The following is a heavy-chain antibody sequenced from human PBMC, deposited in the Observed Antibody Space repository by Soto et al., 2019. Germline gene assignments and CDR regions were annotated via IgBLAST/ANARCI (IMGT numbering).Heavy chain of an antibody. CDR3: ARDRSSSRLNGRVYVEW. J-gene: IGHJ4*01. CDR2: IIPLFDET. D-gene: IGHD2-2*01. V-gene: IGHV1-69*06. CDR1: GGTFTTYD. Sequence: QVQLVQSGAEVRKPGSSVKVSCKASGGTFTTYDISWVRQAPGQGLEWMGGIIPLFDETKYAKKFLGRVTISADKSTGTAYMELSSLRSDDAAMKYCARDRSSSRLNGRVYVEWWGHRPLVTVSS.